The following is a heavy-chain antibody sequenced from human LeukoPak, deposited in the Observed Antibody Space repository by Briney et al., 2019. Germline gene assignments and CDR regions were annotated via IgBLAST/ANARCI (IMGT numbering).Heavy chain of an antibody. CDR1: GYTFTDYY. D-gene: IGHD3-10*01. CDR3: ARFGRITMVRGVPWNYYGMDV. Sequence: ASVKVSFKASGYTFTDYYMHWVRQTPGQGLAWMAWINPNSGGTNYAQKFQGRVTMTRDTSISTAYMEVSRLSSDDTAVYYCARFGRITMVRGVPWNYYGMDVWGQGTTVTVSS. J-gene: IGHJ6*02. CDR2: INPNSGGT. V-gene: IGHV1-2*02.